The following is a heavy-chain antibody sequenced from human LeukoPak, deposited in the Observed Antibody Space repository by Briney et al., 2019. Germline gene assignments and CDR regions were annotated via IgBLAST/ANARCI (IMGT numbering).Heavy chain of an antibody. CDR3: ARGRGTRDFSYFDY. D-gene: IGHD2/OR15-2a*01. CDR2: IYTSGST. Sequence: SETLSLTCTVSGGSISSYYWSWIRQPAGKGLEWIGRIYTSGSTYYNPSLKSRVTMSVDTSKNQFSLKLSSVTAADTAVYYCARGRGTRDFSYFDYWGQGTLVTVSS. J-gene: IGHJ4*02. V-gene: IGHV4-4*07. CDR1: GGSISSYY.